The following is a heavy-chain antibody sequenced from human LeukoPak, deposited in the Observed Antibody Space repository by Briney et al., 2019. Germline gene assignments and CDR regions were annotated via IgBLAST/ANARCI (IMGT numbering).Heavy chain of an antibody. Sequence: GGSLRLSCAGSGFTFSDYTMHWLRQGPGKGLEYVSAITANARSKYHADSVRGRFTISRDNSKDTLYLQMGSLRPEDTAVYYCARGPSSYFYMDVWVKGTTVTISS. CDR2: ITANARSK. CDR1: GFTFSDYT. J-gene: IGHJ6*03. CDR3: ARGPSSYFYMDV. V-gene: IGHV3-64*02.